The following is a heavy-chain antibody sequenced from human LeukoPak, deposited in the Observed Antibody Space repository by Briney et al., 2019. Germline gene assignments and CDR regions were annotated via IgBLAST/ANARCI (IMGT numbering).Heavy chain of an antibody. CDR3: ARVLYDFWSGYRYDY. CDR2: MNPNSGNT. V-gene: IGHV1-8*01. D-gene: IGHD3-3*01. J-gene: IGHJ4*02. CDR1: GYTFSSYD. Sequence: GASVKVSCEASGYTFSSYDINWVRQATGQGLEWMGWMNPNSGNTGYAQKFQGRVTMTRNTSISTAYMELSSLRSEDTAVYYCARVLYDFWSGYRYDYWGQGTLVTVSS.